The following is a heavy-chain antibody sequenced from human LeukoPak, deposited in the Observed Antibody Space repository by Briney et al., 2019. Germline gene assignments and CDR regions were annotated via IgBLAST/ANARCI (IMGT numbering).Heavy chain of an antibody. V-gene: IGHV3-21*04. J-gene: IGHJ6*03. D-gene: IGHD3-10*01. CDR2: ISSSSSYI. Sequence: PGGSLRLSCAASRFSFSSYEMNWVRQAPGKGLEWVSFISSSSSYIYYADSVKGRFTISRDNAKNTLYLQMNSLRAEDKAVYYCAKGGAVASKSITMVRGTRRYYYYMDVWGKGTTVTISS. CDR3: AKGGAVASKSITMVRGTRRYYYYMDV. CDR1: RFSFSSYE.